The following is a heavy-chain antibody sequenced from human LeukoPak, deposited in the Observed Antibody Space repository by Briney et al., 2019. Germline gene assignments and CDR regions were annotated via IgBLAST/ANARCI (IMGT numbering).Heavy chain of an antibody. CDR1: GGSISSYY. J-gene: IGHJ4*02. Sequence: PSETLSLTCTVSGGSISSYYWSWIRQPPGKGLEWIGYIYYSGSTNYNPSLKSRVTISVDTSKNQFSLKVSSVTAADTAVYYCARDGAVPGMFDFWGQGTLVTVSS. D-gene: IGHD6-13*01. CDR3: ARDGAVPGMFDF. V-gene: IGHV4-59*08. CDR2: IYYSGST.